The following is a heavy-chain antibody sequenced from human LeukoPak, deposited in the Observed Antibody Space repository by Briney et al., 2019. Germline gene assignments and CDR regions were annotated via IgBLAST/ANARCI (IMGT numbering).Heavy chain of an antibody. J-gene: IGHJ4*02. CDR1: GGSFSGYY. CDR2: INHSGST. CDR3: ARAQLVIAAAVRRSIDC. D-gene: IGHD6-13*01. V-gene: IGHV4-34*01. Sequence: PSETLYLTCAAYGGSFSGYYWSWIRQPPGKGLEWIGEINHSGSTNYNPSLKSRVTMSVDTSKNQFSLKLSSVTAADTAVYYCARAQLVIAAAVRRSIDCWGQGTLVTVSS.